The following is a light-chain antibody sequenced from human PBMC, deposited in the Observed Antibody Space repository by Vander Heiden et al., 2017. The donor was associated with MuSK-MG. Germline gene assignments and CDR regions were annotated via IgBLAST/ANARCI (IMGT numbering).Light chain of an antibody. CDR2: GAS. CDR1: RSVSSN. J-gene: IGKJ4*01. V-gene: IGKV3-15*01. Sequence: IVITHSPATLSVSPGARATLTCSASRSVSSNFAWYQQNPGQAPRLLIIGASTRDTGIPARFSGMGSGTKSTLPIGSLQSEDFEVYYCQRYKNRLTVTFGRGTKVNIK. CDR3: QRYKNRLTVT.